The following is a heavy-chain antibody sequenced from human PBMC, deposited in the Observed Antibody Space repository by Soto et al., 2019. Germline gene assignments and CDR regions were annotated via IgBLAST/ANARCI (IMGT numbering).Heavy chain of an antibody. J-gene: IGHJ4*02. CDR1: GFTFSGCW. D-gene: IGHD3-22*01. V-gene: IGHV3-74*01. Sequence: GGSLRLSCAASGFTFSGCWMHWVRQAPGKGLVWVSRISSDGSSTDYADSVKGRFTISRDNAKNTLYLQMYNLRAEDTAVYYCASLYSSASASDYWGQG. CDR3: ASLYSSASASDY. CDR2: ISSDGSST.